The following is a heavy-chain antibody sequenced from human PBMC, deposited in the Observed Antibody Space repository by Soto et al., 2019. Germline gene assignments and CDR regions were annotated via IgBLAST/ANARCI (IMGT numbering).Heavy chain of an antibody. J-gene: IGHJ6*02. Sequence: SETLSLTCAVSGGSISSYNWWSWVRQPPGKGLEWIGEIYHSGNTNYNPSLKSRVTISVDKSKNQFSLKLSSVTAADTAVYYCARGSSYSNYYYYGMDVWGQGTRVTFSS. CDR2: IYHSGNT. D-gene: IGHD4-4*01. CDR1: GGSISSYNW. V-gene: IGHV4-4*02. CDR3: ARGSSYSNYYYYGMDV.